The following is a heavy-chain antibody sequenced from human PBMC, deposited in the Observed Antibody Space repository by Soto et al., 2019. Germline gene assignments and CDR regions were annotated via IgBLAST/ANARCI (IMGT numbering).Heavy chain of an antibody. CDR3: AAGHVRSGPRTDTRRDC. Sequence: PSETLSLTCAVSGDSINSSHWWNRVRQPPGKGLEWLGEISHSGSTNYNPSLTSRVTISVDKSKTQCSLKVTSVTAADTAVYYCAAGHVRSGPRTDTRRDCWGQETLGTASS. CDR1: GDSINSSHW. J-gene: IGHJ4*01. V-gene: IGHV4-4*02. CDR2: ISHSGST. D-gene: IGHD3-3*02.